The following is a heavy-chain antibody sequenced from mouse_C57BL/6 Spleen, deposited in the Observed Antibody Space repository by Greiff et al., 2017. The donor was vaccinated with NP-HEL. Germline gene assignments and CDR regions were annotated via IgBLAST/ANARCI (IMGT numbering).Heavy chain of an antibody. J-gene: IGHJ2*01. Sequence: QVQLQQPGAELVMPGASVKLSCKASGYTFTSYWMHWVKQRPGQGLEWIGEIDPSDSDTNYNQKFKGKSTLTVDKSSSTAYMQLSSLTSEDSAVYYCARILLYGGYYFDYWGQGTTLTVSS. CDR3: ARILLYGGYYFDY. V-gene: IGHV1-69*01. D-gene: IGHD2-12*01. CDR2: IDPSDSDT. CDR1: GYTFTSYW.